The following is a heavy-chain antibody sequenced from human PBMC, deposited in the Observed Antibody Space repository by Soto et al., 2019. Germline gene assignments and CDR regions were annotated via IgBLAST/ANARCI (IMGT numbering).Heavy chain of an antibody. V-gene: IGHV3-23*01. D-gene: IGHD1-26*01. CDR1: GFTFSSYA. J-gene: IGHJ3*02. Sequence: EVQLLESGGGLVQPGGSLRLSCAASGFTFSSYAMSWVRQAPGKGLEWVSAISGSGGSTYYADSVKGRFTISRDNSKNTLYLQMNSLRAEDSAVYYCAKYVGATNRAFDIWGQGTMVTVSS. CDR3: AKYVGATNRAFDI. CDR2: ISGSGGST.